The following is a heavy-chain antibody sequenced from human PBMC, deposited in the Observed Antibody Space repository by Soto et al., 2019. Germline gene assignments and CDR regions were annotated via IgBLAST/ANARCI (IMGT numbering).Heavy chain of an antibody. Sequence: QTLSLACVISGDSVSSNSAGCNWIRHSPSRGLEWLGRTYYKSKWNNDYALSVKSRITINPDTSKNQFSLHLYSVTPEDTAVYYCTGITWFRGMDGWGQGTPVTVFS. CDR2: TYYKSKWNN. D-gene: IGHD3-10*01. V-gene: IGHV6-1*01. CDR3: TGITWFRGMDG. CDR1: GDSVSSNSAG. J-gene: IGHJ6*02.